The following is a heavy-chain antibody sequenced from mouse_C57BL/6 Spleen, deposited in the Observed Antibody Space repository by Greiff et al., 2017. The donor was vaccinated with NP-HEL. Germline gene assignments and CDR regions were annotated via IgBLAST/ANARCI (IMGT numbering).Heavy chain of an antibody. J-gene: IGHJ4*01. Sequence: EVKVVESGGGLVKPGGSLKLSCAASGFTFSDYGMHWVRQAPEKGLEWVAYISSGSSTIYYADTVKGRFTISRDNAKNTLFLQMTSLRSEDTAMYYCARTYRYAMDYWGQGTSVTVSS. V-gene: IGHV5-17*01. CDR2: ISSGSSTI. CDR1: GFTFSDYG. CDR3: ARTYRYAMDY. D-gene: IGHD5-1*01.